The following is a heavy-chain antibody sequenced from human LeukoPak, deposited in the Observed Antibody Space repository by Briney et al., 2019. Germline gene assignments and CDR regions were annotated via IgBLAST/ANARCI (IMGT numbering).Heavy chain of an antibody. Sequence: ASVKVSCKASGYTFTSYYMHWVRQAPGQGLEWMGIIKPSGGSTSYAQKFQGRVTMTRDTSTSTVYMELSSLRSEDTAVYYCARDGGPYYYDSSGYKDYWGQGTLVTVSS. V-gene: IGHV1-46*01. CDR1: GYTFTSYY. CDR3: ARDGGPYYYDSSGYKDY. D-gene: IGHD3-22*01. J-gene: IGHJ4*02. CDR2: IKPSGGST.